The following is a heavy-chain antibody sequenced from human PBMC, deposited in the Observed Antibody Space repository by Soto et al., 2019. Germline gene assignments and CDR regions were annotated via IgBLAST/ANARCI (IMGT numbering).Heavy chain of an antibody. CDR1: GFTFSSYA. D-gene: IGHD3-10*01. CDR3: AKGVVDYYGSGSYYFQGVEY. Sequence: GGSLRLSCAASGFTFSSYAMSWVRQAPGKGLEWVSAISGSGGSTYYADSGKGRFTISRDNSKNTLYLQMNSLRAEDTAVYYCAKGVVDYYGSGSYYFQGVEYWGQGTLVTVSS. CDR2: ISGSGGST. V-gene: IGHV3-23*01. J-gene: IGHJ4*02.